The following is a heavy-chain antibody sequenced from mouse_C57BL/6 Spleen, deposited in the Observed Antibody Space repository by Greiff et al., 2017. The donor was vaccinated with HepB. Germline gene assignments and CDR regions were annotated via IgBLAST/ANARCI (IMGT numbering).Heavy chain of an antibody. CDR2: ISDGGSYT. CDR3: ARGGFAY. CDR1: GFTFGSYA. V-gene: IGHV5-4*03. J-gene: IGHJ3*01. Sequence: EVKLMESGGGLVKPGGSLKLSCAASGFTFGSYAMSWVRQTPEKRLEWVATISDGGSYTYYPDNVKGRFTISRDNAKNNLYLQMSHLKSEDTAMYYCARGGFAYWGQGTLVTVSA.